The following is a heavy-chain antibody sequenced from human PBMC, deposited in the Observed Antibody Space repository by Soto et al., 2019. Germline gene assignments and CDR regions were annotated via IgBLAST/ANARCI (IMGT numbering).Heavy chain of an antibody. D-gene: IGHD5-18*01. CDR1: GYTFYSHS. J-gene: IGHJ6*02. V-gene: IGHV1-18*01. CDR3: ARCIQGDYYYGMDV. Sequence: QAQLVQSGAEVKKPGASVKASCKASGYTFYSHSISWVRQAPGQGLEWMGRINADYGNTQNAQKFRGRVTMTTDTSTTTVYMELTNLRSDDTAVYYCARCIQGDYYYGMDVWGQGTTVTVSS. CDR2: INADYGNT.